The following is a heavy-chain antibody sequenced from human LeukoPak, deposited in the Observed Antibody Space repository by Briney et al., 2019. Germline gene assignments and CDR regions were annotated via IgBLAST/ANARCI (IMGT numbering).Heavy chain of an antibody. CDR3: ARARRDGYKEGFDP. J-gene: IGHJ5*02. CDR1: GGSFSGYY. CDR2: INHSGST. V-gene: IGHV4-34*01. Sequence: PSETLSLTCAVYGGSFSGYYWSWIRQPPGKGLEWIGEINHSGSTNYNPSLKSRVTISVDTSKNQFSLKLSSVTAADTAVYYCARARRDGYKEGFDPWGQGTLVTVSS. D-gene: IGHD5-12*01.